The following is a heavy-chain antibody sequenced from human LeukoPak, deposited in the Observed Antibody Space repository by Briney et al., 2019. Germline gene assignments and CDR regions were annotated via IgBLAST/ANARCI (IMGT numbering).Heavy chain of an antibody. CDR3: GRGRAATQGWVEFDP. CDR1: GFSVRNYY. CDR2: ILGGGET. V-gene: IGHV3-66*02. D-gene: IGHD1-26*01. Sequence: GGSLRLSCAVSGFSVRNYYMSWLRQAPVKGLEWVSLILGGGETVYADSVKGRFTISRDDSKNTVYLQMNSLRHDDPAVYCCGRGRAATQGWVEFDPWGRGTLVTVSS. J-gene: IGHJ5*02.